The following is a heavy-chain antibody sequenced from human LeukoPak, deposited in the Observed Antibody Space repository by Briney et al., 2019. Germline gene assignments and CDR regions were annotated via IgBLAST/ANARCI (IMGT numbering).Heavy chain of an antibody. J-gene: IGHJ5*02. CDR2: INPNSGGT. CDR1: GYTFTGYY. Sequence: ASVKVSCKASGYTFTGYYMHWVRQAPGQGLEWMGWINPNSGGTNYAQKFQGRVTMTRDTSISTAYMELSRLRSDDTAVYYCATDATRSDLYISNCSGWYWFDPWGQGTLVTVSS. D-gene: IGHD6-19*01. V-gene: IGHV1-2*02. CDR3: ATDATRSDLYISNCSGWYWFDP.